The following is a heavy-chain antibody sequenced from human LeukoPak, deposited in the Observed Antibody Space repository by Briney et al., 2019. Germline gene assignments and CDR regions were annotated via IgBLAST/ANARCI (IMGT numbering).Heavy chain of an antibody. CDR1: GGSISNYY. CDR3: ASSYATNSAFDY. V-gene: IGHV4-4*07. J-gene: IGHJ4*02. Sequence: SETLSLTCTVSGGSISNYYWSWIRQPAGKGLEWIGRTHTSGSTNYNPSLKSRLTMSVDTSKNQFSLKLSSVTAADTAVYYCASSYATNSAFDYWGQGTLVTVSS. CDR2: THTSGST. D-gene: IGHD1-26*01.